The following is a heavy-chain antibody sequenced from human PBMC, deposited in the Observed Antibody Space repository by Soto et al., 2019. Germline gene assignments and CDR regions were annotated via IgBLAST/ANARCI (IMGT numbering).Heavy chain of an antibody. CDR2: IKNSAGT. J-gene: IGHJ3*02. Sequence: DVQLVESGGDLVQPGGSLRLSCAASGFTVSNSFMSWVRQAPGEGLEWVSIIKNSAGTDYADSVRGRFIISTDNSKNTVYLQMNSLRVEDTAVYDCVRDFLGVTASWVGFDIWGQGTKVTVSS. D-gene: IGHD2-21*02. V-gene: IGHV3-66*01. CDR1: GFTVSNSF. CDR3: VRDFLGVTASWVGFDI.